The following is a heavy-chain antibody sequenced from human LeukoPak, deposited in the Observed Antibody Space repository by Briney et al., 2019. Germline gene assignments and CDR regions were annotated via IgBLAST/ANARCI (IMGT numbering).Heavy chain of an antibody. CDR3: ASLTTVTQAYFDS. Sequence: PSETLSLTCTVSGXSISSYYGSWIRQPPGKGLEWIGYIYYSGSTNYNPSLKSRLTISVDASKNQFSLKLSSVTATDTAVYYCASLTTVTQAYFDSWGQGTLVTVSS. CDR2: IYYSGST. J-gene: IGHJ4*02. D-gene: IGHD4-17*01. CDR1: GXSISSYY. V-gene: IGHV4-59*08.